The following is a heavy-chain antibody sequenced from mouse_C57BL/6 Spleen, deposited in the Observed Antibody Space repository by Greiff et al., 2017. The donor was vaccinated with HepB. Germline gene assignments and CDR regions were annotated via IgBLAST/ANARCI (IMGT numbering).Heavy chain of an antibody. CDR1: GYSITSDY. J-gene: IGHJ3*01. V-gene: IGHV3-8*01. CDR3: AGGNFAWFAY. Sequence: EVKLQESGPGLAKPSQTLSLTCSVTGYSITSDYWNWIRKLPGNKLEYMGYISYSGSTYYNPSLKSRISITRDTSKNQYYLQLNSVTTEDTATYYCAGGNFAWFAYWGQGTLVTVSA. CDR2: ISYSGST. D-gene: IGHD2-1*01.